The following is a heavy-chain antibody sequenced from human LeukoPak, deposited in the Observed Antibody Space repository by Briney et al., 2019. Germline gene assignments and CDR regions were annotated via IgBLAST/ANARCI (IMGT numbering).Heavy chain of an antibody. CDR2: IIPIFGTA. D-gene: IGHD6-6*01. CDR1: GGTFSSYA. Sequence: SVKVSCKASGGTFSSYAISWVRQAPGQGLEWMGGIIPIFGTANYAQKFQGRVTITADESTSTAYMELSSLRAEDTAVYYCASPGFDSSSSGMDFDYWGQGILVTVSS. V-gene: IGHV1-69*13. J-gene: IGHJ4*02. CDR3: ASPGFDSSSSGMDFDY.